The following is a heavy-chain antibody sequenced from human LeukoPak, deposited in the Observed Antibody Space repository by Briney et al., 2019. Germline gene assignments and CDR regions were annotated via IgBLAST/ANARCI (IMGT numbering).Heavy chain of an antibody. CDR2: IIPIFGTA. CDR3: ARQDSSGYLEYFQH. V-gene: IGHV1-69*13. J-gene: IGHJ1*01. D-gene: IGHD3-22*01. CDR1: GGTFSSYA. Sequence: GASVKVSCKASGGTFSSYAISWVRQVPGQGLEWMGGIIPIFGTANYAQKFQGRVTITADESTSTAYMELSSLRSEDTAVYYCARQDSSGYLEYFQHWGQGTLVTVSS.